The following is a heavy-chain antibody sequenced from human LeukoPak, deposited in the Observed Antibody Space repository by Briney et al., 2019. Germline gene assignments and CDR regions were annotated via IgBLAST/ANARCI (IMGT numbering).Heavy chain of an antibody. J-gene: IGHJ4*02. CDR3: ARHVRSSSITSNFDY. V-gene: IGHV4-39*01. CDR1: GGSISSSSYY. Sequence: SETLSLTCTVSGGSISSSSYYWGWIRQPPGKGLEWIGSMYYSGNTYHNTSLKSRVTIYVDTSKNQFSLKLSSVNAADTAIYYCARHVRSSSITSNFDYWGQGALVTVSS. CDR2: MYYSGNT. D-gene: IGHD6-13*01.